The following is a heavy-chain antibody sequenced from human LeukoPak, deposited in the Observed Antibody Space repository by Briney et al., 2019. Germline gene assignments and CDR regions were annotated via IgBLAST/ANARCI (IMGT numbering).Heavy chain of an antibody. V-gene: IGHV4-34*01. CDR3: ARGPYSSSWSPFDY. CDR2: INHSGST. CDR1: GGSFSGYY. J-gene: IGHJ4*02. Sequence: SETLSLTRAVYGGSFSGYYWSWIRQPPGKGLEWIGEINHSGSTNYNPSLKSRVTISVDTSKNQFSLKLSSVTAADTAVYYCARGPYSSSWSPFDYWGQGTLVTVSS. D-gene: IGHD6-13*01.